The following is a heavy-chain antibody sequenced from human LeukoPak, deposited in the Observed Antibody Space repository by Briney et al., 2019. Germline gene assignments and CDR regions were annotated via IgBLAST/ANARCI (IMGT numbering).Heavy chain of an antibody. V-gene: IGHV4-59*02. J-gene: IGHJ4*02. Sequence: PSKTLSLTCTVSGGSVSGSYWSWIRQPPGKGLEWIAYMYNSGSTNCNPSLKSRVTISIDTSKNQFSLKLSSLTAADTAIYYCARGIESYGDYGYWGQGILVTVSS. D-gene: IGHD4-17*01. CDR3: ARGIESYGDYGY. CDR2: MYNSGST. CDR1: GGSVSGSY.